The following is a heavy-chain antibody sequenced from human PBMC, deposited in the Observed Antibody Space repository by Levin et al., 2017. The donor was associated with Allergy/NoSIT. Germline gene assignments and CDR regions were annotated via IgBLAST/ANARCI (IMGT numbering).Heavy chain of an antibody. J-gene: IGHJ3*02. CDR2: INWNGGST. Sequence: GGSLRLSCAASGFTFDDYGMSWVRQAPGKGLEWVSGINWNGGSTGYADSVKGRLTISRDNAKNSLYLQVNSLRAEDTALYHCARHRFTMNIHDGFDIWGQGTMVIVSS. CDR1: GFTFDDYG. D-gene: IGHD2/OR15-2a*01. CDR3: ARHRFTMNIHDGFDI. V-gene: IGHV3-20*01.